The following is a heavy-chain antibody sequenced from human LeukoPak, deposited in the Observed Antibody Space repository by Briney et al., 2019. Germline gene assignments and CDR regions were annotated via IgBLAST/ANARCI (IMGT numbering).Heavy chain of an antibody. Sequence: SETLSLTCTVSGGSISSYYWSWIRQPPGKGLEWIGYIYYSGSTNYNPSLKSRVTISVDTSKNQFPLKLSSVTAADTAVYYCARDQVPAASWFDPWGQGTLVTVSS. CDR1: GGSISSYY. J-gene: IGHJ5*02. V-gene: IGHV4-59*01. D-gene: IGHD2-2*01. CDR3: ARDQVPAASWFDP. CDR2: IYYSGST.